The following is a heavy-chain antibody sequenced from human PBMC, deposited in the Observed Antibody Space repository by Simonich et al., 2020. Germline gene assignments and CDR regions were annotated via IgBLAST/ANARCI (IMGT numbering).Heavy chain of an antibody. CDR1: GFTFSSYG. Sequence: QVQLVESGGGVVQPGRSLRLSCAASGFTFSSYGMHWVRQAPGKGLEWGAVIWYEESNKYYSTSVKGRFTISRDNSKNTLYLQMNSLRAEDTAMYYCAKESTVSRWDYYYGMDVWGQGTTVTVSS. D-gene: IGHD4-17*01. CDR3: AKESTVSRWDYYYGMDV. J-gene: IGHJ6*02. CDR2: IWYEESNK. V-gene: IGHV3-30*18.